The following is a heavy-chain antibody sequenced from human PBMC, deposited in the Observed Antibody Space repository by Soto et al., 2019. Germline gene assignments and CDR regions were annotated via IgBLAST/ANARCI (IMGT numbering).Heavy chain of an antibody. J-gene: IGHJ4*02. V-gene: IGHV3-33*01. D-gene: IGHD2-8*01. Sequence: QVQMVESGGGVVQPGRSLRLSCTASGFIFSSYGVNWVRQAPGKGLEWVAVIWDDGSNKKYAESVEGRFTISRDDSKSTVYLQMNSLRVEDTAVYFCARWCIGSYMCGDYWVQGTLVTVSS. CDR1: GFIFSSYG. CDR2: IWDDGSNK. CDR3: ARWCIGSYMCGDY.